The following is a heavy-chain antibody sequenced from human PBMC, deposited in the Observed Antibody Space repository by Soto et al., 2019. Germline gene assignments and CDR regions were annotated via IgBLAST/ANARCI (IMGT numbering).Heavy chain of an antibody. J-gene: IGHJ4*02. Sequence: PGESLKISCKGSGYSFTSYWISWVRQMPGKGLEWMGRIDPSDSYTNYSPSFQGHVTISADKSISTAYLQWSSLKASDTAMYYCARSLYDSSGYYGRLGAHTFDYWGQGTLVTVSA. CDR3: ARSLYDSSGYYGRLGAHTFDY. CDR2: IDPSDSYT. CDR1: GYSFTSYW. D-gene: IGHD3-22*01. V-gene: IGHV5-10-1*01.